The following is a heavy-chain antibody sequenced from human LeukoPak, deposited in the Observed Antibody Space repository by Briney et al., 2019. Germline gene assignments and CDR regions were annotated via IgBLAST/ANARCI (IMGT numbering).Heavy chain of an antibody. J-gene: IGHJ4*02. Sequence: GGSLRLSCAASGFTFSSYAMHWVRQAPGKGLEWVAVISYDGTNKFYADSVKGRFTISRDNSKKTLYLQMNSLRGEDTAIYYCAREGYYGSGSPPSLYFDYWGQGTLVTVSS. D-gene: IGHD3-10*01. CDR2: ISYDGTNK. CDR3: AREGYYGSGSPPSLYFDY. CDR1: GFTFSSYA. V-gene: IGHV3-30-3*01.